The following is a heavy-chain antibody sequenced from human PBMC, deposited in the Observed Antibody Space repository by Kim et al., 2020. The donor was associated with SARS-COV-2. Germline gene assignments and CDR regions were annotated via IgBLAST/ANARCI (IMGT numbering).Heavy chain of an antibody. Sequence: GESLKISCKGSGYSFTSYWIAWVRQMPGKGLEWIGTIYPGDSNTRYSPPFQGHVTISADKSITTVYLQWRSLKASDTAMYYCATTIPAPGTSNWLDPWGQ. V-gene: IGHV5-51*01. CDR2: IYPGDSNT. CDR3: ATTIPAPGTSNWLDP. CDR1: GYSFTSYW. D-gene: IGHD6-13*01. J-gene: IGHJ5*02.